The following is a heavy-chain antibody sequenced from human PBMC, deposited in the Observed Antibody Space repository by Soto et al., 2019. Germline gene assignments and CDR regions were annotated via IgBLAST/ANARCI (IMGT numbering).Heavy chain of an antibody. CDR3: AVPKDTAMATLDY. D-gene: IGHD5-18*01. V-gene: IGHV1-2*04. CDR1: GYTFTGYY. Sequence: ASVKVSCKASGYTFTGYYMHWVRQAPGQGLEWMGWINPNSGGTNYAQKFQGWVTMTRDTSISTAYMELSRLRSDDTAVYYCAVPKDTAMATLDYWGQGTLVTVSS. J-gene: IGHJ4*02. CDR2: INPNSGGT.